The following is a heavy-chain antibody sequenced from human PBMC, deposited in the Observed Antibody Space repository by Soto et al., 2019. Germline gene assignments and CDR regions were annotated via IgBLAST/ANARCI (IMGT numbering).Heavy chain of an antibody. CDR2: IGDRGTTT. CDR1: GFTFSRYA. J-gene: IGHJ6*02. Sequence: EVQLLQSGGGLVQPGGSLRLSCVGSGFTFSRYAMIWVRQTPGKGLEWVSGIGDRGTTTYYADSVKGRFTISRDNSGNTRFLQMNSLRAEDTAVYGCAKDRLGDYYYYGMDVWGQGTTVTVS. CDR3: AKDRLGDYYYYGMDV. D-gene: IGHD4-17*01. V-gene: IGHV3-23*01.